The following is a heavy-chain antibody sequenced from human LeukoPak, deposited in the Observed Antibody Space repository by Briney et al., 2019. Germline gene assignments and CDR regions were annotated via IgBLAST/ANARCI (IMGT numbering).Heavy chain of an antibody. V-gene: IGHV3-30*18. Sequence: GRSLRLSCAASGFTFSSYGMHWVRQAPGKGLEWVAVISYDGSNKYYADSVKGRFTISRDNSKNTLYLQMNSLRAEDTAVYYCAKDAAPDIVVVPAALDYWGQGTLVTVSS. CDR3: AKDAAPDIVVVPAALDY. J-gene: IGHJ4*02. D-gene: IGHD2-2*01. CDR2: ISYDGSNK. CDR1: GFTFSSYG.